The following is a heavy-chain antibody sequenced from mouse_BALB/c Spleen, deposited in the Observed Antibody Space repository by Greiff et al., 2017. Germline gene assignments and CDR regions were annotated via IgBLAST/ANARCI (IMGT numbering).Heavy chain of an antibody. CDR1: GYTFTSYW. V-gene: IGHV1S81*02. CDR2: INPSNGRT. D-gene: IGHD2-4*01. J-gene: IGHJ3*01. Sequence: QVQLQQSGAELVKPGASVKLSCKASGYTFTSYWMHWVKQRPGQGLEWIGEINPSNGRTNYNEKFKSKATLTVDKSSSTAYMQLSSLTAEDSAVYYCARWVITTACFAYWGQGTLVTGSA. CDR3: ARWVITTACFAY.